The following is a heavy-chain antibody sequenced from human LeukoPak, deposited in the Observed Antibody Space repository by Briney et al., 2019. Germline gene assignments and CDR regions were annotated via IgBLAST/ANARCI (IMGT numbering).Heavy chain of an antibody. CDR2: ISYDGSNK. J-gene: IGHJ4*02. CDR1: GFTFSSYG. CDR3: AKDMRYSSSWYTSSDY. Sequence: PGGSLRLSCAASGFTFSSYGMHWVRQAPGKGLEWEAVISYDGSNKYYADSVKGRFTISRDNSKNTLYLQMNSLRAEDTAVYYCAKDMRYSSSWYTSSDYWGQGTLVTVSS. D-gene: IGHD6-13*01. V-gene: IGHV3-30*18.